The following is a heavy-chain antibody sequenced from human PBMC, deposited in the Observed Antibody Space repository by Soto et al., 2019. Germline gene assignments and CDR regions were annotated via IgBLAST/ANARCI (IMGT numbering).Heavy chain of an antibody. J-gene: IGHJ2*01. CDR2: IYYSGST. V-gene: IGHV4-59*01. CDR3: ARVYDSSGYRYFDR. CDR1: GGSISSYY. Sequence: QVQLQESGPGLVKPSETLSLTCTVSGGSISSYYWSWIRQPPGKGLEWIGYIYYSGSTNYNPSLKSRVTISVDTSKNQFSLKLSSVTAADTAVYYCARVYDSSGYRYFDRWGRGTLVTVSS. D-gene: IGHD3-22*01.